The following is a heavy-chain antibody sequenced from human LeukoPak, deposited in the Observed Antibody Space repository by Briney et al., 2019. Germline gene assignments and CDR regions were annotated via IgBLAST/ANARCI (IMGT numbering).Heavy chain of an antibody. J-gene: IGHJ4*02. Sequence: GRSLRLSCAASGFTFSHYGMHWVRQAPGRGLEWVAVIWNDGSNKYYADPVKGRFTISRDNSQNTVDLHMNSLRAEDTAVYYCAKDAQRGFDYSNSLEYWGQGTLVTVSS. CDR2: IWNDGSNK. CDR1: GFTFSHYG. D-gene: IGHD4-11*01. V-gene: IGHV3-33*06. CDR3: AKDAQRGFDYSNSLEY.